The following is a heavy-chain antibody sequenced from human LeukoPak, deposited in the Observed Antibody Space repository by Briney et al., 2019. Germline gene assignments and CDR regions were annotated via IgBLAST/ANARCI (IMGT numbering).Heavy chain of an antibody. CDR3: ARDSSSWYNYFDY. Sequence: GGSLRLSCAASGFTFSSYEMNWVRQAPGKGLEWVSYISSSGSYIYYADSVKGRFTISRDNAKNSLYLQMNSLRAEDTAVYYCARDSSSWYNYFDYWGQGTLVTVSS. J-gene: IGHJ4*02. CDR2: ISSSGSYI. D-gene: IGHD6-13*01. V-gene: IGHV3-21*05. CDR1: GFTFSSYE.